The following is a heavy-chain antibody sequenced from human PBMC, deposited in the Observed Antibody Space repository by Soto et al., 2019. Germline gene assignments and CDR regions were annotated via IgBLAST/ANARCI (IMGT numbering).Heavy chain of an antibody. D-gene: IGHD1-26*01. Sequence: QVQLVESGGGVVQPGRSLRLSCAASGFTFSSYGMHWVRQAPGKGLEWVAVISYDGSNKYYADSVKGRFTISRDNSKNALYLQMNSLRAEDTAVYYWASSFEWELYAPVGYWGQGTLVTVSS. CDR1: GFTFSSYG. CDR2: ISYDGSNK. J-gene: IGHJ4*02. CDR3: ASSFEWELYAPVGY. V-gene: IGHV3-30*03.